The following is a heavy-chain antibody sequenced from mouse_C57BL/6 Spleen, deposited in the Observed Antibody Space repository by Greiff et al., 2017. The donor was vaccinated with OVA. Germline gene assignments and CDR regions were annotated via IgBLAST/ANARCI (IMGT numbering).Heavy chain of an antibody. J-gene: IGHJ4*01. CDR1: GYTFTSYW. Sequence: QVHVKQPGAELVKPGASVKVSCKASGYTFTSYWMHWVKQRPGQGLEWIGRIHPSDSDTTYNQKFKGKATLTVDKSSSTAYMQLSSLTSEDSAVYYCAIEGLEAYGYDPFYYAMDYWGQGTSVTVSS. D-gene: IGHD2-2*01. CDR3: AIEGLEAYGYDPFYYAMDY. V-gene: IGHV1-74*01. CDR2: IHPSDSDT.